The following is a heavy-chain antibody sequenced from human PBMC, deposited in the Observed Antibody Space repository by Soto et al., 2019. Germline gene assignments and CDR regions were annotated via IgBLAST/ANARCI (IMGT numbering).Heavy chain of an antibody. CDR3: ARDPVGVTHFDY. D-gene: IGHD1-26*01. V-gene: IGHV4-59*01. CDR1: DSISTYY. J-gene: IGHJ4*02. Sequence: SETLSLTCTVDSISTYYWNWIRQPPGKGLEWIGYIYYMGRTNYNSSLKSRVTISIDTSKNRFSLKLSSVTAADTAIYFCARDPVGVTHFDYWGQGAPVTVSS. CDR2: IYYMGRT.